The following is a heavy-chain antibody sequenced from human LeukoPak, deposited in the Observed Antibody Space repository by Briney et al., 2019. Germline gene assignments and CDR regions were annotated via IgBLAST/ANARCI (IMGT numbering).Heavy chain of an antibody. D-gene: IGHD6-13*01. CDR1: GYTFTGYY. Sequence: GASVKVSCKASGYTFTGYYMHWVRQAPGQELEWMGWLSPNSGDTKFAQKFQGRVTMTRDTSISTAYMELSSLRSDDTAVYYCARATDISSWYLAYWGQEPWSPSPQ. J-gene: IGHJ4*01. CDR2: LSPNSGDT. V-gene: IGHV1-2*02. CDR3: ARATDISSWYLAY.